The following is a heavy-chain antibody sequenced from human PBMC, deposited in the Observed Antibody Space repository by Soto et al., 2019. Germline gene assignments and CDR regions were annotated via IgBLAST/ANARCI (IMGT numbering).Heavy chain of an antibody. CDR1: GFTFSSYA. Sequence: VGSLRLSCAASGFTFSSYAMHWVRQAPGKGLEWVAVISYDGSNKYYADSVKGRFTISRDNSKNTLYLQMNSLRAEDTAVYYCARESFSSSSSAAFDIWGQGTMVTVSS. V-gene: IGHV3-30-3*01. D-gene: IGHD6-6*01. J-gene: IGHJ3*02. CDR2: ISYDGSNK. CDR3: ARESFSSSSSAAFDI.